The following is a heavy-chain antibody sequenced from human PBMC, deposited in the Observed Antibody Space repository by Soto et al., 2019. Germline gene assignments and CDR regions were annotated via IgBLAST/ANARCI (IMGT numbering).Heavy chain of an antibody. Sequence: GSYLRLSCAASGFPFSTYPMSWVRHAPGKGLEWVSALSGSGDRTYYADSVKSRYTISRDNSKSTLYLQRNSLRAEDTAVYYYAKFAFCSCGSCYGTLDVGGQWTKVTV. J-gene: IGHJ6*02. V-gene: IGHV3-23*01. D-gene: IGHD2-15*01. CDR3: AKFAFCSCGSCYGTLDV. CDR1: GFPFSTYP. CDR2: LSGSGDRT.